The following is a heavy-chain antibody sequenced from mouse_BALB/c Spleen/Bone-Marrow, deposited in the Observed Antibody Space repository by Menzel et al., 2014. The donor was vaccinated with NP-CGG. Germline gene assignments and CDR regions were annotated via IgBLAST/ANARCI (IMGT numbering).Heavy chain of an antibody. CDR1: GFNSKDTY. Sequence: EVKLQESGAELVKPGASVKLSCTASGFNSKDTYMHWVKQRPEQGLEWIGRIDPANGNTKYDPKFQGKATITADTSSNTAYLQLSSLTPEDTAVYYCARLGNYGPPYAMDYWGQGTSVTVSS. CDR3: ARLGNYGPPYAMDY. D-gene: IGHD2-1*01. J-gene: IGHJ4*01. CDR2: IDPANGNT. V-gene: IGHV14-3*02.